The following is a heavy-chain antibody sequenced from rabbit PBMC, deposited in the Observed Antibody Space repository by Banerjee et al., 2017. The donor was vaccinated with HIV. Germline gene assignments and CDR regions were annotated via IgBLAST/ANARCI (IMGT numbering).Heavy chain of an antibody. CDR1: GFSLSSSYW. J-gene: IGHJ3*01. D-gene: IGHD4-1*01. V-gene: IGHV1S40*01. Sequence: QSLEESGGDLVKPGASLTLTCTASGFSLSSSYWICWVRQAPGKGLEWIACIYAGNSGSTYYASWAKGRFTISKTSSTTVTLQMTSLTAADTATYFCARDLAGVIGWNFGLWGQGTLVTVS. CDR2: IYAGNSGST. CDR3: ARDLAGVIGWNFGL.